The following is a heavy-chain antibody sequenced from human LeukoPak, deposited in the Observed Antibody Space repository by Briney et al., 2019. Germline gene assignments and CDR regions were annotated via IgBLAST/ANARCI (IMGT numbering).Heavy chain of an antibody. J-gene: IGHJ5*02. D-gene: IGHD3-10*01. V-gene: IGHV1-24*01. CDR1: GYALNGLS. Sequence: ASVKVSCKVSGYALNGLSMYWVRQGPGQGLECMGSFDHENDETTYAEIFQGRFIMTEDTSTQTAYMELSSLRSEDTAIYYCATDGSGRYAVDRWGQGTLVTVSS. CDR3: ATDGSGRYAVDR. CDR2: FDHENDET.